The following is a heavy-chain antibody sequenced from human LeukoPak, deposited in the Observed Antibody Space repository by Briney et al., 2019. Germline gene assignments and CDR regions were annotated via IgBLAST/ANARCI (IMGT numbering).Heavy chain of an antibody. V-gene: IGHV3-74*03. J-gene: IGHJ4*02. CDR1: GFTFSSYR. CDR2: INNDDSSP. Sequence: QPGGSLRLSCAASGFTFSSYRMHWLRPAPGQGRVWGSHINNDDSSPPYADSVTGRFTISRDNAKNTLYLQMNSLRAEETAVYYCARVADYWGQGTLVTVSS. CDR3: ARVADY.